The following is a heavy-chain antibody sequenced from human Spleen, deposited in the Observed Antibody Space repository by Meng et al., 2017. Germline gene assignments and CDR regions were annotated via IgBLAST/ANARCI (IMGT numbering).Heavy chain of an antibody. CDR2: ISGSGSST. Sequence: LSLTCAASGFTFSSYAMTWVRQAPGKGLEWVSAISGSGSSTYYADSVKGRFTISKDTSKNTLYLQMTSLRVEDTAIYYCAKNIPRHIVSKISTDSWGQGTLVTVSS. J-gene: IGHJ4*02. V-gene: IGHV3-23*01. CDR1: GFTFSSYA. CDR3: AKNIPRHIVSKISTDS. D-gene: IGHD5/OR15-5a*01.